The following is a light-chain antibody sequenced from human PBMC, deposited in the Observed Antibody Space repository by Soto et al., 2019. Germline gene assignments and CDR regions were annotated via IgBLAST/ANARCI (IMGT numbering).Light chain of an antibody. CDR2: GAS. Sequence: EIVLTQSPGTLSLSPGERATLSCRASQSVSGSSLAWYQQRSGQAPRLLIYGASTRATGIPDRFSGSGSGTDFTLTISRLEPEDFAVYYCHEYDSSPPRTFGQGTKVEIK. V-gene: IGKV3-20*01. J-gene: IGKJ1*01. CDR3: HEYDSSPPRT. CDR1: QSVSGSS.